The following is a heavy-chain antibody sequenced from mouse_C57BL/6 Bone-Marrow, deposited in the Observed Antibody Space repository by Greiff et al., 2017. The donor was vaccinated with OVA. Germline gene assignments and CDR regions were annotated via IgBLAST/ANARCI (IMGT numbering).Heavy chain of an antibody. CDR2: IYPRSGNT. Sequence: QVQLQQSGAELARPGASVKLSCKASGYTFTSSGISWVKQRTGQGLEWIGEIYPRSGNTYYNEKFKGKATLTADKSSSTAYMELRSLTSEDSAVYFGARDYYGSSVYWGQGTTLTVSS. D-gene: IGHD1-1*01. CDR3: ARDYYGSSVY. V-gene: IGHV1-81*01. J-gene: IGHJ2*01. CDR1: GYTFTSSG.